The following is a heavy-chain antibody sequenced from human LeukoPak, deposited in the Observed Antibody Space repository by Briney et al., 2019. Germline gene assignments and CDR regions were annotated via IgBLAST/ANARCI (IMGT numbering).Heavy chain of an antibody. J-gene: IGHJ4*02. CDR3: ARDTSYYDSSGYFLFDY. CDR2: INPSGGST. Sequence: ASVKVSCKASGYTFTSYYMHRVRQAPGQGLEWMGIINPSGGSTSYAQKFQGRVTMTRDTSTSTVYMELSSLRSEDTAVYYCARDTSYYDSSGYFLFDYWGQGTLVTVSS. CDR1: GYTFTSYY. D-gene: IGHD3-22*01. V-gene: IGHV1-46*01.